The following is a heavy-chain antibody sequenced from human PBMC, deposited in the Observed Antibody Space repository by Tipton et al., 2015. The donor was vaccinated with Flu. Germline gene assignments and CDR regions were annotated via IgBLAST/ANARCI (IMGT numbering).Heavy chain of an antibody. CDR1: GFTFSSYY. CDR2: IKSDGRST. V-gene: IGHV3-74*01. D-gene: IGHD3-16*02. CDR3: ARVLSSEYYYGMDV. Sequence: SLRLSCAASGFTFSSYYMHWVRQAPGKGLVWVSRIKSDGRSTSYADSVKGRFTISRDNSKNTVFLQMNTLRAEDTAVYYCARVLSSEYYYGMDVWGQGTTVTVSS. J-gene: IGHJ6*02.